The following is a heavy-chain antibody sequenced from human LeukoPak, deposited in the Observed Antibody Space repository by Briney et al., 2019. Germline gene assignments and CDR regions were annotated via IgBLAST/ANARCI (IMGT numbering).Heavy chain of an antibody. CDR1: GYTFTSYG. J-gene: IGHJ4*02. V-gene: IGHV1-18*01. CDR2: ISPYNANT. CDR3: VRDRGIAAAAGGY. D-gene: IGHD6-13*01. Sequence: ASVKVSCEASGYTFTSYGLNWVRQAPGQGLEWMGWISPYNANTNYAQNLQGRVTMTIDTSTSTAYMELRSLRSDDTAVYFCVRDRGIAAAAGGYWGQGTLVTVSS.